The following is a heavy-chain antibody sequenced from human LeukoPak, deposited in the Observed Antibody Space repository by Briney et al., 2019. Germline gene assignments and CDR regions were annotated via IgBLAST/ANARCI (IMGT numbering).Heavy chain of an antibody. J-gene: IGHJ5*02. CDR1: GGSFSGYY. D-gene: IGHD3-22*01. CDR3: ARRKRYDSSGYSWFDP. V-gene: IGHV4-34*01. Sequence: PSETLSLTCAVYGGSFSGYYWSWIRQPPGKGPEWIGEINHSGSTNYNPSLKSRVTISVDTSKNQFSLKLSSVTAADTAVYYCARRKRYDSSGYSWFDPWGQGTLVTVSS. CDR2: INHSGST.